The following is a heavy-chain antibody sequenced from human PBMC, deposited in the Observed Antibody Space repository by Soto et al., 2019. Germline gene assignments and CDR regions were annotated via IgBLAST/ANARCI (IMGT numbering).Heavy chain of an antibody. J-gene: IGHJ4*02. V-gene: IGHV4-59*01. CDR1: GGSISSYY. CDR2: IYYSGST. Sequence: SETLSLTCTVSGGSISSYYWSWIRQPPGKGLEWIGYIYYSGSTNYNPSLKSRVTISVDTSKNQFSLKLSSVTAADAAVYYCARESKGYCSGGSCYGFDYWGQGTQVTVSS. D-gene: IGHD2-15*01. CDR3: ARESKGYCSGGSCYGFDY.